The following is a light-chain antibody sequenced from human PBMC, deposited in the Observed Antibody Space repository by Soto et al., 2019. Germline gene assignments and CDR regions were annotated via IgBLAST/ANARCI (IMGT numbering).Light chain of an antibody. CDR3: QQANSFPRT. J-gene: IGKJ1*01. V-gene: IGKV1-39*01. Sequence: DIQMTQSPSSLSASVGDRVTITCRTSQSISSYLNWYQQKPGKAPKLLIYKASGLNSGVPSRFSGSGSGTDFTLTISSLQPEDFATYYCQQANSFPRTFGQGTKVDIK. CDR2: KAS. CDR1: QSISSY.